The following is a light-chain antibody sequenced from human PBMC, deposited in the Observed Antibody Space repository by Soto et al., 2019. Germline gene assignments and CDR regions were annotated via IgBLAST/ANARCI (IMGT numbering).Light chain of an antibody. CDR3: QQRSDSTLS. V-gene: IGKV3D-20*02. J-gene: IGKJ4*01. Sequence: EIVLTQSPGTLSSSPGERATLSCRPIQTVTSNYLAWYQQKPGQAPRXLIYGASNRETGIRARFSGSGSGTEFTLTISSLEPEDVAVYYCQQRSDSTLSFGGGTKVDIK. CDR1: QTVTSNY. CDR2: GAS.